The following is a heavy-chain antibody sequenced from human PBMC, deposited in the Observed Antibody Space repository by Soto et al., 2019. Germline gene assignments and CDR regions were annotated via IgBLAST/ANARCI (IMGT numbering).Heavy chain of an antibody. J-gene: IGHJ6*02. D-gene: IGHD3-10*01. CDR3: ARESLNYGSESQIYGMDV. CDR1: GGTFSRYA. V-gene: IGHV1-69*13. CDR2: FIPIFGTA. Sequence: SVKVSCKASGGTFSRYAISWVRQAPGQGLEWMGGFIPIFGTANYAQKFQGRVTITADESTSTAYMELSSLRSEDTAVYYCARESLNYGSESQIYGMDVWGQGTTVTVSS.